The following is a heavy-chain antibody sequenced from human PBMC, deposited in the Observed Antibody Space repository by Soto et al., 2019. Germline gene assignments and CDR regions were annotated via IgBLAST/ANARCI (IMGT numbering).Heavy chain of an antibody. Sequence: EVHLLESGGALVQPGGSLTLSCAASGFSFSDYAMSWVRQAPGKGLEWVSSISRTGDSAYYADSVKGRFAISRDRSKNRLSLQMNSLLVEDTAVYYCAKGPDGSGYYHNWFDSWGQGTLITVSS. CDR3: AKGPDGSGYYHNWFDS. CDR1: GFSFSDYA. CDR2: ISRTGDSA. J-gene: IGHJ5*01. V-gene: IGHV3-23*01. D-gene: IGHD3-22*01.